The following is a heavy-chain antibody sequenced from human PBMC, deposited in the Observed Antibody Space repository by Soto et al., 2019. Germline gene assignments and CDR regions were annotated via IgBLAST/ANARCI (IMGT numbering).Heavy chain of an antibody. CDR2: ISAYNGNT. D-gene: IGHD6-13*01. Sequence: QVQLVQSGAEVKKPGASVKVSCKASGYTFTSYGISWVRQAPGQGLEWMGWISAYNGNTNYAQKLQGRGTMTTDTSTSTAYMELRSLRSDDTAVYYCARSADYSSSWYYYYYGMDVWGQGTTVTVSS. CDR1: GYTFTSYG. J-gene: IGHJ6*02. CDR3: ARSADYSSSWYYYYYGMDV. V-gene: IGHV1-18*01.